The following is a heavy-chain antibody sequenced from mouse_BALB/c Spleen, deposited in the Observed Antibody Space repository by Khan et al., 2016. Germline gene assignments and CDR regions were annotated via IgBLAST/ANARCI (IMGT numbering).Heavy chain of an antibody. V-gene: IGHV1S50*01. Sequence: PLQQSGPELVKPGASVRISCKPSGYTFTSYYIHWVKQRPGQGLEWIGWIYPGNVNTKYNEKFKGKATLTADKSSSTAYMQLSSLTSEDSAVYFCARNYYRYDEGLAYWGQGTLVTVSA. J-gene: IGHJ3*01. D-gene: IGHD2-14*01. CDR3: ARNYYRYDEGLAY. CDR1: GYTFTSYY. CDR2: IYPGNVNT.